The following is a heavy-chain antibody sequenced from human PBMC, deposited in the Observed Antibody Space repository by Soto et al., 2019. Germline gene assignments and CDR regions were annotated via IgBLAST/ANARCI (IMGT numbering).Heavy chain of an antibody. Sequence: PSETLSLTCTVSGGSISSSSYYWGWIRQPPGKGLEWIGSIYYSGSTYYNPSLKSRVTISVDTSKNQFSLKLSSVTAADTAVYYCAKKKSIAAADIQNDYWGQGTLVTVSS. J-gene: IGHJ4*02. CDR3: AKKKSIAAADIQNDY. CDR2: IYYSGST. V-gene: IGHV4-39*01. CDR1: GGSISSSSYY. D-gene: IGHD6-13*01.